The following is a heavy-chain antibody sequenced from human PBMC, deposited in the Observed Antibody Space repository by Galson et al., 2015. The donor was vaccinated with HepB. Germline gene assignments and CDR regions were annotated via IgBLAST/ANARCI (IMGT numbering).Heavy chain of an antibody. Sequence: SLRLSCAASGFTFSSYAMHWVRQAPGKGLEWVAVISYDGSNKYYADSVKGRFTISRDNSKNTLYLQMNSLRAEDTAVYYCARDRSGLGYFDLWGRGTLVTVSS. CDR1: GFTFSSYA. J-gene: IGHJ2*01. V-gene: IGHV3-30-3*01. D-gene: IGHD6-6*01. CDR3: ARDRSGLGYFDL. CDR2: ISYDGSNK.